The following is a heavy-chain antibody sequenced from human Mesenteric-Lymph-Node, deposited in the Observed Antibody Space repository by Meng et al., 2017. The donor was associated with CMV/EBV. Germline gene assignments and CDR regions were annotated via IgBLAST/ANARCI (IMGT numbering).Heavy chain of an antibody. V-gene: IGHV1-69*10. Sequence: SVKVSCKASGYTFTSYGISWVRQAPGQGLEWMGGIIPILQITNYAQKFQGRVTITADKSTSTAYMELSSLRSEDTAMFYCARVRGVTIVTASAFDIWGQGTMVTVSS. CDR1: GYTFTSYG. J-gene: IGHJ3*02. CDR2: IIPILQIT. CDR3: ARVRGVTIVTASAFDI. D-gene: IGHD4-11*01.